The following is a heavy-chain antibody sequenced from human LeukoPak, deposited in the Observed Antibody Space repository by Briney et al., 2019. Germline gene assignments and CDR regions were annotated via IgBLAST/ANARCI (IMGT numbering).Heavy chain of an antibody. CDR1: GGSIKSYY. J-gene: IGHJ4*02. CDR3: ARYEEFSTGYSASSPRHYFDH. V-gene: IGHV4-59*01. Sequence: SETLSLTCTVSGGSIKSYYWSWLRQPPGTGLECIGHVYDTGSTYYKLSLESRVTISVDMAKNQISLKLSSVTAADTPVYYCARYEEFSTGYSASSPRHYFDHWGQGTLVTVSS. CDR2: VYDTGST. D-gene: IGHD3/OR15-3a*01.